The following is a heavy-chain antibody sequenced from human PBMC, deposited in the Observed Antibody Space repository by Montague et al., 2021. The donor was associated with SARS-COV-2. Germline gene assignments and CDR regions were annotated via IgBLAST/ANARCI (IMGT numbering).Heavy chain of an antibody. V-gene: IGHV4-39*07. Sequence: SETLSLTCTVSIRSCRCYWEWMRQPPRRGLAWIGGVYYSGNTYNNQSLQSRVTISVDTSQNQFSLKLSSVTAADTAVYYCARGRRGPVLGVIDYYYGMDVWGQGTTVTVSS. D-gene: IGHD3-22*01. CDR3: ARGRRGPVLGVIDYYYGMDV. J-gene: IGHJ6*02. CDR1: IRSCRCY. CDR2: VYYSGNT.